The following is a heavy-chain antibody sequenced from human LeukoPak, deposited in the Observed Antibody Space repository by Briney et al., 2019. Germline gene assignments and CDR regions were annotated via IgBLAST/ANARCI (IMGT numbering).Heavy chain of an antibody. D-gene: IGHD1-26*01. V-gene: IGHV3-21*01. CDR2: ISSSSGDI. J-gene: IGHJ3*01. CDR1: GFIFSSYA. Sequence: GESLRLSCRASGFIFSSYAVYWVRRAPGRGLEWVSSISSSSGDIYYTDSVKGRFTISRDNARKSLYLQMNSLRVEDTAVYYCVRDYSGSSWAFDLWGQGTMVTVSS. CDR3: VRDYSGSSWAFDL.